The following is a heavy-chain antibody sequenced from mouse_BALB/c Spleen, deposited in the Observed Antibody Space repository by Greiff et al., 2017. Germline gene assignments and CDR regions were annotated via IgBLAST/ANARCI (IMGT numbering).Heavy chain of an antibody. CDR3: ARNSYDGYSRFDV. Sequence: VKLVESGPGLVQPSQSLSITCTVSGFSLTSYGVHWVRQSPGKGLEWLGVIWSGGSTDYNAAFISRLSISKDNSKSQVFFKMNSLQANDTAIYYCARNSYDGYSRFDVWGAGTTVTVSS. CDR2: IWSGGST. V-gene: IGHV2-2*02. J-gene: IGHJ1*01. CDR1: GFSLTSYG. D-gene: IGHD2-3*01.